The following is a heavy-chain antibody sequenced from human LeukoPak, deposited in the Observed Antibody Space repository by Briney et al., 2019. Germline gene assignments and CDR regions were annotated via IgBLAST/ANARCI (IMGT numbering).Heavy chain of an antibody. CDR2: INPNSGGT. D-gene: IGHD6-13*01. J-gene: IGHJ6*03. Sequence: ASVKVSCKASGYTFTGYYMHWVRQAPGQGLEWMGWINPNSGGTNYALKFQGRVTMTRNTSISTAYMELSSLRSEDTAVYYCARPYSSSWYYYYYYMDVWGKGTTVTISS. CDR1: GYTFTGYY. CDR3: ARPYSSSWYYYYYYMDV. V-gene: IGHV1-2*02.